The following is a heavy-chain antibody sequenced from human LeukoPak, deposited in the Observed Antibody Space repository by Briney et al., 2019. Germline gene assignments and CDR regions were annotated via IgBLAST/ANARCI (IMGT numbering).Heavy chain of an antibody. Sequence: SETLSLTCTVSGGSISSGDYYWSWIRQPPGKGLEWIGNIYYSGSTYYNPSLKSRVTISVDTSKNQFSLKLSSVTAADTAVYYCARVVAARPGLWSGRGKNWSDPWGQGTLVTVSS. J-gene: IGHJ5*02. D-gene: IGHD6-6*01. V-gene: IGHV4-30-4*08. CDR2: IYYSGST. CDR3: ARVVAARPGLWSGRGKNWSDP. CDR1: GGSISSGDYY.